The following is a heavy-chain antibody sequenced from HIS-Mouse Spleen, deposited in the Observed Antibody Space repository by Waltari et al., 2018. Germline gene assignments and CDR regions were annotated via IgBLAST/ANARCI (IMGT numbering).Heavy chain of an antibody. D-gene: IGHD4-17*01. J-gene: IGHJ4*02. Sequence: EVQLVESGGGLVKPGGSLRLSCAASGFTFSSYRIDWVRQAPGKGLEWVSSISSSSSYIYYADSVKGRFTISRDNAKNSLYLQMNSLRAEDTAVYYCARASTVTTYYFDYWGQGTLVTVSS. CDR2: ISSSSSYI. V-gene: IGHV3-21*01. CDR1: GFTFSSYR. CDR3: ARASTVTTYYFDY.